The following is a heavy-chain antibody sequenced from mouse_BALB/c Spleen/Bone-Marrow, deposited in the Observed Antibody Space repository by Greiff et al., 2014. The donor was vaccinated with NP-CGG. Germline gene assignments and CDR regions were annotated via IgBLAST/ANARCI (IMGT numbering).Heavy chain of an antibody. Sequence: QVQLQQSGAELVRPGASVKLSCKASGYTFTSYWINWVKQRPGQGLEWIGNIYPSDSYTSYNQKFKDKATLTVDKSSSTAYMQLSSPTSEDSAVYYGTRSYGSSYEYYFDYWGQGTTLTVSS. V-gene: IGHV1-69*02. J-gene: IGHJ2*01. CDR1: GYTFTSYW. CDR3: TRSYGSSYEYYFDY. D-gene: IGHD1-1*01. CDR2: IYPSDSYT.